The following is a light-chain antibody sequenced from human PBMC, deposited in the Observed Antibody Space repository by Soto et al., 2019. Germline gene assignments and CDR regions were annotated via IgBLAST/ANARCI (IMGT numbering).Light chain of an antibody. CDR2: EGS. CDR3: CSYVGSDTYVI. Sequence: QSALTQPASVSGSPGQSITISCTGTSSDIGGYILVSWYQQEPGKGPKLMIYEGSKRPSGVSNRFSGSKSGNTASLTISGLQAEDEAHYCCCSYVGSDTYVIFGGGTKVTVL. J-gene: IGLJ2*01. V-gene: IGLV2-23*01. CDR1: SSDIGGYIL.